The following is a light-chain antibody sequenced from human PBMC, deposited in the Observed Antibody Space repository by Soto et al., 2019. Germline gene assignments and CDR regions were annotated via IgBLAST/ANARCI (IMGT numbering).Light chain of an antibody. CDR3: QQYGSSPRT. Sequence: EIVLTQSPATLPLPPGEIATLSCSASQSASSSYLAWYQQKLGQAPRLLIYGASSRDTGIPDRFSGSGSGTDFTLTISSLQPEDFAVYYCQQYGSSPRTFGQGTRLEI. CDR1: QSASSSY. CDR2: GAS. V-gene: IGKV3-20*01. J-gene: IGKJ5*01.